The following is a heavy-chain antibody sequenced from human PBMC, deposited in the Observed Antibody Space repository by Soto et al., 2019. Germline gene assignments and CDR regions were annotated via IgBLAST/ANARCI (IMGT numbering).Heavy chain of an antibody. J-gene: IGHJ4*02. V-gene: IGHV4-34*01. CDR3: ATIPNSGSSRVMGY. CDR1: GGSFSGYY. CDR2: INHSGST. D-gene: IGHD1-26*01. Sequence: QVQLQQWGAGLLKPSETLSLTCAVYGGSFSGYYWSWIRQPPGKGLEWIGEINHSGSTNYNPSLKRRVTISVDTSKNQFSLKLSSVTAADTAVYYCATIPNSGSSRVMGYWGQGTLVTVSS.